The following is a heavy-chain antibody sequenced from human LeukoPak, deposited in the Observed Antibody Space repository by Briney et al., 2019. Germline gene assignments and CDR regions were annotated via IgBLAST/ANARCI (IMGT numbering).Heavy chain of an antibody. CDR3: ASGVGRETRYDFWSGYYSPFDY. J-gene: IGHJ4*02. V-gene: IGHV3-7*01. CDR1: GFTFSSYW. D-gene: IGHD3-3*01. Sequence: PGGSLRLSCAASGFTFSSYWMSWVRQAPGKGLEWVANIKQDGSEKYYVDSVKGRFTISRDNAKNSLYLQMNSLRAEDTAVYYCASGVGRETRYDFWSGYYSPFDYWGQGTLVTVSS. CDR2: IKQDGSEK.